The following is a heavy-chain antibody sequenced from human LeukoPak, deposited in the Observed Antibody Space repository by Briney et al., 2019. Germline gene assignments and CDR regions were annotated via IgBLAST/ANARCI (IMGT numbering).Heavy chain of an antibody. CDR1: GYTFTTYY. Sequence: ASVKVSCKASGYTFTTYYIQWVRQAPGQGLEWMGIINPSEGSANYAQRLQERITITRDMSTSTVYIELSRLRSEDTAIHYCARDWERVPAAIKRCVSWGQGTLVTVSS. J-gene: IGHJ5*02. CDR3: ARDWERVPAAIKRCVS. D-gene: IGHD2-2*02. V-gene: IGHV1-46*01. CDR2: INPSEGSA.